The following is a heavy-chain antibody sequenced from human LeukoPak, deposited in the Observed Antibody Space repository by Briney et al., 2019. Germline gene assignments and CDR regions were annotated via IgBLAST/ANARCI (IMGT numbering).Heavy chain of an antibody. J-gene: IGHJ3*02. CDR3: ARNLRYDSSGPIGAFDI. CDR1: GVTLSSYA. D-gene: IGHD3-22*01. CDR2: ISSSGSGGNT. V-gene: IGHV3-23*01. Sequence: QPGGSLRLSCAASGVTLSSYAMSWARQAPGKGLEWVPGISSSGSGGNTYYADSVKGRFTISRDNSKNTLYLQMNSLRAEDTAVYYCARNLRYDSSGPIGAFDIWGQGTMVTVSS.